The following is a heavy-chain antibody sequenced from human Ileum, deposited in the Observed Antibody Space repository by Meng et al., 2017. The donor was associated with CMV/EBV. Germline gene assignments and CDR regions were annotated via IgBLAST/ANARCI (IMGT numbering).Heavy chain of an antibody. Sequence: RRSLRLSCAASGFTFSSYGLHWVRQAPSKGLEWVAFIRYDGSNKYYADSVTGRFTISRDNSKNTLYLQMNSLGAEDTAVYYCGGFWSGPLDYWGQGTLVTVSS. J-gene: IGHJ4*02. D-gene: IGHD3-3*01. V-gene: IGHV3-30*02. CDR2: IRYDGSNK. CDR1: GFTFSSYG. CDR3: GGFWSGPLDY.